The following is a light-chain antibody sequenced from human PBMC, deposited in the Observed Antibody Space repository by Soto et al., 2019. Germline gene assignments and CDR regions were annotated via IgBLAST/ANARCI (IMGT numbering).Light chain of an antibody. CDR3: MQALQSPRT. CDR2: LGS. J-gene: IGKJ5*01. Sequence: DIVMTQSPLSLPVTPGEPASISCRSSQSLLHSNGYNYLDWYLQKPGQSPQLLIYLGSNRASGVPDWFSGSGSGTDFTLIISRVEAEDVGVYYCMQALQSPRTFGQGTRLEIK. V-gene: IGKV2-28*01. CDR1: QSLLHSNGYNY.